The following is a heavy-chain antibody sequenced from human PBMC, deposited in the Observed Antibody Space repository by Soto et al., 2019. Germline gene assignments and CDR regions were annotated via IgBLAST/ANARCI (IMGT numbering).Heavy chain of an antibody. J-gene: IGHJ5*02. V-gene: IGHV4-39*01. Sequence: PSETLSLTCTVSGGSISSSSDYWGWIRQPPGKGLEWIGSIYYSGSTYYNPSLKSRVTISVDTSKDQFSLKLSSVTAADTAVYYCARHSGYSYGYIRGNWFDPWGQGTLVTVSS. D-gene: IGHD5-18*01. CDR3: ARHSGYSYGYIRGNWFDP. CDR1: GGSISSSSDY. CDR2: IYYSGST.